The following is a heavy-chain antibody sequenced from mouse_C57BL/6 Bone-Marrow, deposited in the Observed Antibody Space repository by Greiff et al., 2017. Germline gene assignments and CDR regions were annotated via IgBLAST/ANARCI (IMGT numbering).Heavy chain of an antibody. CDR1: GYSITSGYY. V-gene: IGHV3-6*01. CDR2: ISYDGSN. Sequence: EVQLQQSGPGLVKPSQSLSLTCSVTGYSITSGYYWNWIRQFPGNILEWMGYISYDGSNNYTPSLKNRISITRDTSKNQFFLKLNSVTTEDTATYYCARVTTAGGFDVWGTGTTVTVSS. D-gene: IGHD1-2*01. J-gene: IGHJ1*03. CDR3: ARVTTAGGFDV.